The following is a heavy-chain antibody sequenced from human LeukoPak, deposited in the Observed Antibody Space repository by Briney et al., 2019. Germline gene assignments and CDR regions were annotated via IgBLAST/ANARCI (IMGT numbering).Heavy chain of an antibody. CDR2: ISAYNGNT. J-gene: IGHJ4*02. CDR3: ARGRWDYYYDSSGWRNFDC. V-gene: IGHV1-18*01. CDR1: GYTFTSYG. D-gene: IGHD3-22*01. Sequence: ASVKVSCKASGYTFTSYGISWVRQAPGQGLEWMGWISAYNGNTNYAQKLQGRVTMTTDTSTSTAYMELRSLRSDDTAVYYCARGRWDYYYDSSGWRNFDCWGQGTLVTVSS.